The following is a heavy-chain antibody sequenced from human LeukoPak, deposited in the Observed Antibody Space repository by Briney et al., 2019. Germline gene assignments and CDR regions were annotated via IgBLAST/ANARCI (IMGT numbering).Heavy chain of an antibody. Sequence: SETLSLTCAVYGGSFSGYYWSWIRQPPGKGLEWIGEINHSGSTNYNPSLKSRVTISVDTSKNQFYLKLSSVTAAPTAVYYCANVVYCSSTSCAVPFDPWGQGTLVTVSS. CDR1: GGSFSGYY. J-gene: IGHJ5*02. D-gene: IGHD2-2*01. CDR2: INHSGST. V-gene: IGHV4-34*01. CDR3: ANVVYCSSTSCAVPFDP.